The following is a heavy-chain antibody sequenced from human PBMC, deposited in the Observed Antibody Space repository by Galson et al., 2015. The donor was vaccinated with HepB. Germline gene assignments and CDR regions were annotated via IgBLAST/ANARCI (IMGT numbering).Heavy chain of an antibody. V-gene: IGHV5-51*01. CDR1: GYSFTSYW. D-gene: IGHD6-6*01. J-gene: IGHJ4*02. CDR2: IYPGDSDT. Sequence: QSGAEVKKPGESLKISCKGSGYSFTSYWIGWVRQMPGKGLEWMGVIYPGDSDTRYSPSSQGQVTISADKSISTAYLQWSSLKASDTAMYYCARQWKLSSSSRLTDYWGQGTLVTVSS. CDR3: ARQWKLSSSSRLTDY.